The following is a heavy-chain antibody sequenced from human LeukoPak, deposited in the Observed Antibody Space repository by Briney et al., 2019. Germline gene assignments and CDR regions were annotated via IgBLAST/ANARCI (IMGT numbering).Heavy chain of an antibody. V-gene: IGHV4-39*07. CDR1: GGSISSSSYY. CDR2: IYYSGST. Sequence: SETLSLTCTVSGGSISSSSYYWGWIRQPPGKGLEWIGSIYYSGSTYYNPSLKSRVTISVDTSKNQFSLKLSSVTAADTAVYYCARDEVRSGYPRLDYWGQGTLVTVSS. J-gene: IGHJ4*02. D-gene: IGHD3-22*01. CDR3: ARDEVRSGYPRLDY.